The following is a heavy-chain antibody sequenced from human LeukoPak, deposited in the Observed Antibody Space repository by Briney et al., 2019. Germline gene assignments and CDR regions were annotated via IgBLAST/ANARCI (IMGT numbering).Heavy chain of an antibody. Sequence: GASVKVSCKASGYTFTGYYIHWVRQAPGQGLEWMGWIYPHSGGTDYAQKFQGRVTMTRDTSISTAYMELSRLRSDDMAVYYCAGSITMRAFDIWGQGTMVTVSS. CDR3: AGSITMRAFDI. CDR1: GYTFTGYY. V-gene: IGHV1-2*02. J-gene: IGHJ3*02. D-gene: IGHD3-10*01. CDR2: IYPHSGGT.